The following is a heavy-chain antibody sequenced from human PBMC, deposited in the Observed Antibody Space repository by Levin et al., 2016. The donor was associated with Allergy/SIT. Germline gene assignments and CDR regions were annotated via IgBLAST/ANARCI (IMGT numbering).Heavy chain of an antibody. D-gene: IGHD3-22*01. J-gene: IGHJ4*02. CDR3: ARDWDYSDSNGYYSSFDY. CDR2: ISDTTGPF. V-gene: IGHV3-48*01. Sequence: GESLKISCAASGFTFRNHNMNWVRQAPGKGLEWVSCISDTTGPFYYADSVRGRFTISRDNAKNLLYLQMNSLTAEDTAVYYCARDWDYSDSNGYYSSFDYWGQGTLVTVSS. CDR1: GFTFRNHN.